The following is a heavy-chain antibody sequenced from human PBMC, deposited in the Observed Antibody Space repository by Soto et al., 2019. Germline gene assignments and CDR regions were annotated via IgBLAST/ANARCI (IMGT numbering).Heavy chain of an antibody. CDR2: IYYSGST. Sequence: PXXTLSLPFTVSGGSISSYYWRWIRQPPGKGLEWIGYIYYSGSTNYNPSLKSRVTISVDTSKNQFSLKLSSVTAADTAVYYCARRNYGSGAYYFDYWGQGTLVTVSS. J-gene: IGHJ4*02. D-gene: IGHD3-10*01. V-gene: IGHV4-59*08. CDR1: GGSISSYY. CDR3: ARRNYGSGAYYFDY.